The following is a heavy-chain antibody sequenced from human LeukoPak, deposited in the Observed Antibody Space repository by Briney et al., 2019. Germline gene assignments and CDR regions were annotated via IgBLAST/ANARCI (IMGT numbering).Heavy chain of an antibody. CDR1: GGSISSSSYY. J-gene: IGHJ4*02. CDR3: AGSLDSSGYPSPQFDY. V-gene: IGHV4-39*07. D-gene: IGHD3-22*01. CDR2: IYYSGST. Sequence: SGTLSLTCTVSGGSISSSSYYWGWIRQPPGKGLEWIGSIYYSGSTYYNPSLKSRVTISVDTSKNQFSLKLSSVTAADTAVYYCAGSLDSSGYPSPQFDYWGQGTLVTVSS.